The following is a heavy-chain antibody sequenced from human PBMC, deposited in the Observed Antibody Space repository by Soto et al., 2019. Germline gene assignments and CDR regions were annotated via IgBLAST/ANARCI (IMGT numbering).Heavy chain of an antibody. D-gene: IGHD6-19*01. Sequence: EVQLVESGGGLVQPGGSLRLSGAASGFTFSSYSMNWVRQAPGKGLEWVSYISSSSSTIYYADSVKGRFTISRDNAKNSLYRQMNSLRAEDTAVYYCVRDRVQWLGGGYWGQGTLVTVSS. CDR2: ISSSSSTI. CDR3: VRDRVQWLGGGY. V-gene: IGHV3-48*01. CDR1: GFTFSSYS. J-gene: IGHJ4*02.